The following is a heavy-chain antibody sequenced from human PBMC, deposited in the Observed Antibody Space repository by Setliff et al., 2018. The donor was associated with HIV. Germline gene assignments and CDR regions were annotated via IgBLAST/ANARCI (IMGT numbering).Heavy chain of an antibody. Sequence: PSETLSLTCSVSGDSVSNGAYYWSWIRQHPGKGLEWIGHINYSGHTHYNPSLKSRVSISVDASKNQFSLRLSSVTAADTAVYSCARASWFSSSSGDYYYMDVWGKGATVTVSS. D-gene: IGHD6-6*01. J-gene: IGHJ6*03. CDR3: ARASWFSSSSGDYYYMDV. V-gene: IGHV4-31*03. CDR1: GDSVSNGAYY. CDR2: INYSGHT.